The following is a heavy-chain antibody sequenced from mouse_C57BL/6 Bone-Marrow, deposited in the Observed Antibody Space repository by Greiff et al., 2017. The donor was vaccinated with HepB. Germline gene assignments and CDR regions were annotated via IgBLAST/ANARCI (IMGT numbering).Heavy chain of an antibody. CDR1: GYSFTGYY. CDR2: INPSTGGT. D-gene: IGHD1-1*01. J-gene: IGHJ2*01. V-gene: IGHV1-42*01. Sequence: EVQGVESGPELVKPGASVKISCKASGYSFTGYYMNWVKQSPEKSLEWIGEINPSTGGTTYNQKFKAKATLTVDKSSSTAYMQLKSLTSEDSAVYYCARRYYGRDYWGQGTTLTVSS. CDR3: ARRYYGRDY.